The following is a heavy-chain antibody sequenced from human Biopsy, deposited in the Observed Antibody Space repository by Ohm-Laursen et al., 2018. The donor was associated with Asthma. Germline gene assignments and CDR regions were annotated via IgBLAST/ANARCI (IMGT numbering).Heavy chain of an antibody. D-gene: IGHD6-19*01. Sequence: LRLSCTASGFTVSRDHMFWVRQAPGKGLEWVSVIYSGGTSDTADSVRGRFTISRDFYKNTLYLQMDSLRAEDTAVYYCARGDSSGWSHYYFDYWGQGTLVAVSS. CDR3: ARGDSSGWSHYYFDY. V-gene: IGHV3-53*01. CDR1: GFTVSRDH. CDR2: IYSGGTS. J-gene: IGHJ4*02.